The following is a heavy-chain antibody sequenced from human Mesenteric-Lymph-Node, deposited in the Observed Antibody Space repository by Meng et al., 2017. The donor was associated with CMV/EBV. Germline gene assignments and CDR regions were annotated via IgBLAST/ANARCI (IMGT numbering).Heavy chain of an antibody. J-gene: IGHJ6*02. Sequence: ESLKISCAASGFTFSSYWMSWVRQAPGKGLEWIGYIYYSGSTNYNPSLKSRVTISVDTSKNQFSLKLSSVTAADTAVYYCARDKEDYDFWSGYYRPGSMDVWGQGTTVTVSS. D-gene: IGHD3-3*01. V-gene: IGHV4-59*01. CDR2: IYYSGST. CDR1: GFTFSSYW. CDR3: ARDKEDYDFWSGYYRPGSMDV.